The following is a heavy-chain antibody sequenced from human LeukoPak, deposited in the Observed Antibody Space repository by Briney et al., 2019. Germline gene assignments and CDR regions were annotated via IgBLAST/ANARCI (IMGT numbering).Heavy chain of an antibody. CDR1: GFTFSSYS. J-gene: IGHJ4*02. CDR3: AKEPIPSIAVAGIVY. Sequence: KSGGSLRLSCAASGFTFSSYSMNWVRQAPGKGLEWVSSISSSSSYIYYADSVKGRFTISRDNAKNSLYLQMNSLRAEDTALYYCAKEPIPSIAVAGIVYWGQGTLVTVSS. D-gene: IGHD6-19*01. CDR2: ISSSSSYI. V-gene: IGHV3-21*04.